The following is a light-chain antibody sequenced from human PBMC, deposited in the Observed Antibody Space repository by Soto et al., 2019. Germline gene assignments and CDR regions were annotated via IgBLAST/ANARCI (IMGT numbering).Light chain of an antibody. CDR2: GNS. V-gene: IGLV1-40*01. CDR3: QSYDSSLSQV. J-gene: IGLJ1*01. CDR1: SSNIGAGYD. Sequence: QSVLTQPPSVSGGPGQRVTISCTGSSSNIGAGYDVHWYQQLPGTAPKPLIYGNSNRPSGVPDRFSGSKSGTSASLAITGLQSEDEADYYCQSYDSSLSQVFGTGTKVTVL.